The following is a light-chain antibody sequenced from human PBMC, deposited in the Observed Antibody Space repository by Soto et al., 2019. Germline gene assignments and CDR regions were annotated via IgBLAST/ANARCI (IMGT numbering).Light chain of an antibody. CDR2: GAS. V-gene: IGKV3-20*01. Sequence: EIVLTQSPGTLSLSPGERATLSCRASQSFSSSYLAWYQQKPGQAPRLLIYGASSRATGIPDRFRGSGSGTDFTLTISRLEPEDFAVYYCQQYGSSPPQTFGQGTKVEFK. CDR3: QQYGSSPPQT. J-gene: IGKJ1*01. CDR1: QSFSSSY.